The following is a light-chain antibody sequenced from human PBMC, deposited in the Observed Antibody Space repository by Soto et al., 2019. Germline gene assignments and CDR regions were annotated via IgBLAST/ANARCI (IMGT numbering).Light chain of an antibody. CDR1: SSDVGGYNY. V-gene: IGLV2-8*01. J-gene: IGLJ2*01. CDR2: EVI. Sequence: QSVLTQPPSASGSPGQSVTISCTGTSSDVGGYNYVSWYQQHPGKAPKLMIYEVIKRPSGVPDRFSGSKSGNTASLTVSGLQAEDEADYYCSSYAGSSNVVFGGGTKLTVL. CDR3: SSYAGSSNVV.